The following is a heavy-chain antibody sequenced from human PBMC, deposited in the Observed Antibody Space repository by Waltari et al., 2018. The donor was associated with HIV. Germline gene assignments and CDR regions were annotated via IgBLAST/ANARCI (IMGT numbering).Heavy chain of an antibody. J-gene: IGHJ5*02. D-gene: IGHD1-26*01. CDR1: GYTFTSYA. Sequence: QVQLVQSGSELKKPGASVKVSCKASGYTFTSYAMNWVRQAHGQGLEWMGWINTNTGNPTYAQGFTGRFVFSVDTSVSTAYLQISSLKTEDTAVYYCARVPRGGSYYYNWFDPWGQGTLVTVSS. CDR2: INTNTGNP. CDR3: ARVPRGGSYYYNWFDP. V-gene: IGHV7-4-1*02.